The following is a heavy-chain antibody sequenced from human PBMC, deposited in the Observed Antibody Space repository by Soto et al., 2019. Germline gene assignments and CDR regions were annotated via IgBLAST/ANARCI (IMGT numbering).Heavy chain of an antibody. CDR2: IYYSGST. D-gene: IGHD1-7*01. CDR1: GGSISSYY. CDR3: ARHEAYNWNYILDP. Sequence: SETLSLTCTVSGGSISSYYWSWIRQPPGKGLEWIGYIYYSGSTNYNPSLKSRVTISVDTSKNQFSLKLSSVTAADTAVYYCARHEAYNWNYILDPWGQGTLVTVSS. V-gene: IGHV4-59*08. J-gene: IGHJ5*02.